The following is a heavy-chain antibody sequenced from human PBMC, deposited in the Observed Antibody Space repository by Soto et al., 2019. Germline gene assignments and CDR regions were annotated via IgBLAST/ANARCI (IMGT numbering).Heavy chain of an antibody. D-gene: IGHD3-10*01. CDR2: ISVHNGNT. J-gene: IGHJ4*02. V-gene: IGHV1-18*01. Sequence: QVHLVQSGVEVKKPGASVKVSCKASGYNFINYGITWVRQAPGQGLEWMGWISVHNGNTNYAQKLQGRVTMTTDTSTGTAYMELRGLRSDDTAVYYCVRDLDGSGSYYTDYWGPGTLVTVSS. CDR3: VRDLDGSGSYYTDY. CDR1: GYNFINYG.